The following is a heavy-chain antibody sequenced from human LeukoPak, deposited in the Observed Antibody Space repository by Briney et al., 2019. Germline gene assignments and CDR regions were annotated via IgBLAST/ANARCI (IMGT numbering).Heavy chain of an antibody. J-gene: IGHJ3*02. CDR1: GYTFTSYG. CDR3: ARGIAARYIDAFDI. D-gene: IGHD6-6*01. Sequence: GASVKVSCKASGYTFTSYGISWVRQAPGQWLEWMGWISAYNGNTNYAQKLQGRVTMTTDTSTSTAYMELRSLRSDDTAVYYCARGIAARYIDAFDIWGQGTMVTVSS. CDR2: ISAYNGNT. V-gene: IGHV1-18*01.